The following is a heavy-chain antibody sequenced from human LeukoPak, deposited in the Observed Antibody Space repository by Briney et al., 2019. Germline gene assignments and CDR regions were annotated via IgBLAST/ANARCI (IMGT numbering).Heavy chain of an antibody. CDR1: GFTFSSYA. CDR3: ARDLDDYYGSSGPLGY. CDR2: IWYDGSNK. V-gene: IGHV3-33*08. D-gene: IGHD3-22*01. Sequence: PGGSLRLSCAASGFTFSSYAMSWVRQAPGKGLEWVAVIWYDGSNKYYADSVKGRFTISRDNSKNTLYLQMNSLRAEDTAVYYCARDLDDYYGSSGPLGYWGQGTLVTVSS. J-gene: IGHJ4*02.